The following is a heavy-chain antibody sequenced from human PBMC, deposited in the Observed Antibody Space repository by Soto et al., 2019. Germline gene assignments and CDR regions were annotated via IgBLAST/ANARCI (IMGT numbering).Heavy chain of an antibody. CDR3: ARGGVVVPAAVMFTCLDP. D-gene: IGHD2-2*01. J-gene: IGHJ5*02. CDR2: IFHGGST. V-gene: IGHV4-30-2*01. Sequence: SETLSLTCTVSGAPISCGDYSWGWIRQPPGKGLEWIGYIFHGGSTYYNPSLRSRVTISVDRSRTQFSLKLSSVTAADTAVYYCARGGVVVPAAVMFTCLDPWGQGALVTVSS. CDR1: GAPISCGDYS.